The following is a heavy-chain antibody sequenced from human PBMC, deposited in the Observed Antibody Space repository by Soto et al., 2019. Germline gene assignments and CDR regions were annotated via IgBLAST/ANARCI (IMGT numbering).Heavy chain of an antibody. Sequence: EVQLVESGGGLIQPGGSLRLSCAASGFTFSSYDMNWVRQAPGKGLEWVSYITSSGSLIYYADSVRGRLTISRDNAKNSLYLQMNSLRAEDTGVYYCARTMYSNRGWFDPWGQGTLVTVSS. D-gene: IGHD6-13*01. CDR3: ARTMYSNRGWFDP. CDR1: GFTFSSYD. J-gene: IGHJ5*02. CDR2: ITSSGSLI. V-gene: IGHV3-48*03.